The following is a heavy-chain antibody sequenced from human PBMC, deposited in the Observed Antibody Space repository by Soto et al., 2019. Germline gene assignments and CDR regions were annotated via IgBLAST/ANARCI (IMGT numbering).Heavy chain of an antibody. CDR3: AQRAFYGSGIPNDYGVDG. V-gene: IGHV3-23*01. Sequence: EVHLLESGGGLVQPGGSLRLSCAASGFTFSNYAMTWVRKSPGKGLEWVSVISGTGGGTNNADSAKGRFTTSRDNSKNTLYLQMNSLRAEDTVVYYFAQRAFYGSGIPNDYGVDGWGQGTGVNVSS. J-gene: IGHJ6*02. CDR2: ISGTGGGT. CDR1: GFTFSNYA. D-gene: IGHD3-10*01.